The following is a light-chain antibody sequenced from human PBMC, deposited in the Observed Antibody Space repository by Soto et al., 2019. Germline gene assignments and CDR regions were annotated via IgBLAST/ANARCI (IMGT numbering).Light chain of an antibody. Sequence: EIVLTQSPGTLTLSPGERATLSCRASQSLSSNNLAWYQQRPGQAPRLLIYAAASRAAGVPDRFSGSGSGTEFTLTITRLGPEDFAVYFCQQYDASPLTFGGGTKVEI. CDR1: QSLSSNN. CDR3: QQYDASPLT. J-gene: IGKJ4*01. CDR2: AAA. V-gene: IGKV3-20*01.